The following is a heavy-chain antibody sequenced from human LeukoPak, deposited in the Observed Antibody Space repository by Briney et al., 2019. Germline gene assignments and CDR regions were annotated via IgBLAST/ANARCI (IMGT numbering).Heavy chain of an antibody. CDR2: IYYSGST. D-gene: IGHD3-16*01. J-gene: IGHJ4*02. Sequence: SETLSLTCAVYGGSFSSYYWGWIRQPPGKGLEWIGSIYYSGSTYYNPSLKSRVTISVDTSKNQFSLKLSSVTAADTVVYYCARHWGEPYSSLDYWGQGTLVTVSS. CDR1: GGSFSSYY. V-gene: IGHV4-39*01. CDR3: ARHWGEPYSSLDY.